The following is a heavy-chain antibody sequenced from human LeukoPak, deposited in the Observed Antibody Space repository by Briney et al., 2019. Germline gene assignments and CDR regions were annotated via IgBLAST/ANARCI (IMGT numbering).Heavy chain of an antibody. D-gene: IGHD6-19*01. Sequence: GGSLRLSCAASGFTFSSNAMNWVRQAPGKGLEWVSSISMSSTYIYYADLVKGRFTISRDNAKNSLYLQMDNLRDEDTAVYYCTRAPYSSGWYTVDFWGQGTLVTVSS. CDR2: ISMSSTYI. V-gene: IGHV3-21*01. CDR1: GFTFSSNA. J-gene: IGHJ4*02. CDR3: TRAPYSSGWYTVDF.